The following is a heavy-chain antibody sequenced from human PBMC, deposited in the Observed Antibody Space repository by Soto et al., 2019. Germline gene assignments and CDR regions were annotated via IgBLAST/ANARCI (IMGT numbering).Heavy chain of an antibody. Sequence: GASVKVSCKASGGTLSSYAISWLRQAPGQGLEWMGGIIPIFGTANYAQKFQGRVTITADESTSTAYMELSSLRSEDTAVYYCARTLYSSGWSVHYYYYGMDVWGQGTTVTVSS. D-gene: IGHD6-19*01. V-gene: IGHV1-69*13. CDR3: ARTLYSSGWSVHYYYYGMDV. CDR2: IIPIFGTA. J-gene: IGHJ6*02. CDR1: GGTLSSYA.